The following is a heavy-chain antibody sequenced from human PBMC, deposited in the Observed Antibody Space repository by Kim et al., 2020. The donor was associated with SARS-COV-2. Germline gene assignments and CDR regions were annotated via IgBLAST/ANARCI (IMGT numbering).Heavy chain of an antibody. CDR3: AGAYYSSGNYYNAAYYYAMDV. D-gene: IGHD3-10*01. V-gene: IGHV4-59*13. CDR2: IYYSGST. Sequence: SETLSLTCTVSGGSISSYYWSWIRQPPGKGLEWIGYIYYSGSTNYNPSLKSRVTFSLDTSKSQFSLKLSSVNAADTAVYYCAGAYYSSGNYYNAAYYYAMDVWGQGTTVTVAS. CDR1: GGSISSYY. J-gene: IGHJ6*02.